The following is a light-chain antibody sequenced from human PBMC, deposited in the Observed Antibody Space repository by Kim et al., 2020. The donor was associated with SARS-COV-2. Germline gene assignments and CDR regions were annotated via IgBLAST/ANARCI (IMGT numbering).Light chain of an antibody. Sequence: DIQMTQSPSTLSASVGDRVTITCRASQSISSWLAWYQQKPGKAPTLLIYDVSTLESGVPSRFSGSGSGTEFTLTISSLQPDDFATYYCQQYDDWWTFGQGTKVDIK. CDR3: QQYDDWWT. CDR2: DVS. J-gene: IGKJ1*01. CDR1: QSISSW. V-gene: IGKV1-5*01.